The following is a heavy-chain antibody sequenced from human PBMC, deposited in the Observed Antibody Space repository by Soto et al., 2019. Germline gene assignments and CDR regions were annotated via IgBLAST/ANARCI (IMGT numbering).Heavy chain of an antibody. CDR2: IYYSGST. J-gene: IGHJ5*02. CDR1: GGSISSGGYY. D-gene: IGHD1-26*01. Sequence: QVQLQESGPGLVKPSQTLSLTCTVSGGSISSGGYYWSWIRQHPGKGLEWIGYIYYSGSTYYNPSLKSRVTISVDTSKNQFSLKLSSVTAADTAVYYCARDKAIGREGDNWFDPWGQGTLVTVSS. V-gene: IGHV4-31*03. CDR3: ARDKAIGREGDNWFDP.